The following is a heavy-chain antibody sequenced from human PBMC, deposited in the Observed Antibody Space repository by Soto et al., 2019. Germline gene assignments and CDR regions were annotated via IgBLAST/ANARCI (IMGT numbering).Heavy chain of an antibody. CDR3: ARLGYYDYVWGSYPPRYYYYGMDV. CDR1: GGSISSSSYY. CDR2: IYYSGST. V-gene: IGHV4-39*01. J-gene: IGHJ6*02. Sequence: SETLSLTCTVSGGSISSSSYYWGWIRQPPGKGLEWIGSIYYSGSTYYNPSLKSRVTISVDTSKNQFSLKLSSVTAADKAVYYCARLGYYDYVWGSYPPRYYYYGMDVWGQGTTVTVSS. D-gene: IGHD3-16*01.